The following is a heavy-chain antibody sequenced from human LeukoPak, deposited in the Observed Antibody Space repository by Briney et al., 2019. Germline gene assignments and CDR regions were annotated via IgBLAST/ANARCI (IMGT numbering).Heavy chain of an antibody. CDR1: GFTFGIYE. D-gene: IGHD1-26*01. V-gene: IGHV3-48*03. J-gene: IGHJ4*02. Sequence: GSLRLSCAASGFTFGIYEMNWVRQAPGKGLEWVSYISNSGTTIYYADSVKGRFTISRDNAKNSLYLQMNSLRAEDTAVYYCARGGGSYPFFDYWGQGTLVTVSS. CDR3: ARGGGSYPFFDY. CDR2: ISNSGTTI.